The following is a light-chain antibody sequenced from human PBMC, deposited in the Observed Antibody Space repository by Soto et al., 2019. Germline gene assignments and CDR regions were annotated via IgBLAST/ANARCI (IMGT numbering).Light chain of an antibody. V-gene: IGLV1-36*01. Sequence: QSTLTQPPSVSEAPRQRVTISCSGSSSNIGDNAVYWYQQFPGKAPKLLIYYDDLLPSGVSDRFSGSKSGTSASLAISGPQSEDEADYYCAAWDDSLSGWVFGGGTKLTVL. CDR2: YDD. CDR1: SSNIGDNA. CDR3: AAWDDSLSGWV. J-gene: IGLJ3*02.